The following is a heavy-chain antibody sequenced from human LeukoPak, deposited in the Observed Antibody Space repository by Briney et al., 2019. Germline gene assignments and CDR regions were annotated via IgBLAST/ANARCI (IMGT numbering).Heavy chain of an antibody. V-gene: IGHV4-34*01. CDR1: GGSFSGYY. Sequence: SETLSLTCAVYGGSFSGYYWSWIRQPPGKGLEWIGEINHSGSTNYNPSLKSRVTISVDTSKNQFSLKLSSVTAADTAVYYCARLGYSYGNYYYYYYSMDVWGKGTTVTISS. D-gene: IGHD5-18*01. J-gene: IGHJ6*03. CDR2: INHSGST. CDR3: ARLGYSYGNYYYYYYSMDV.